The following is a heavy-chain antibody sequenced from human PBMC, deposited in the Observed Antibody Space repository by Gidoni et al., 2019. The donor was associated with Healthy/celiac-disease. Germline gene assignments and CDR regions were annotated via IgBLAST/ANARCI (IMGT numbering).Heavy chain of an antibody. CDR2: IHYSGST. Sequence: QLQLQAPGPGLVKLSDTRSLTCTVSGGSISSSSYYWGWLRQAPGKRLEWIGSIHYSGSTCYNPSLKSRVTISVNTSKNQFSLKLSSVTAADAAVYYCARRDYGDYVWGQGTLVTVSS. CDR3: ARRDYGDYV. D-gene: IGHD4-17*01. CDR1: GGSISSSSYY. J-gene: IGHJ4*02. V-gene: IGHV4-39*01.